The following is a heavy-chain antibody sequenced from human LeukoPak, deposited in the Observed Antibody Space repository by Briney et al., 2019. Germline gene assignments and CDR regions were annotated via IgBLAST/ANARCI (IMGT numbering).Heavy chain of an antibody. Sequence: SETLSLTCSVSGGSLSSYYWSWVRQPPGKGLEWIGYVYYSGSTNYNPSLKSRVTISVDTSKNQFSLKLSSVTAADTAVYYCARLRGYSYDLDYWGQGTLVTVSS. CDR2: VYYSGST. D-gene: IGHD5-18*01. CDR1: GGSLSSYY. CDR3: ARLRGYSYDLDY. J-gene: IGHJ4*02. V-gene: IGHV4-59*01.